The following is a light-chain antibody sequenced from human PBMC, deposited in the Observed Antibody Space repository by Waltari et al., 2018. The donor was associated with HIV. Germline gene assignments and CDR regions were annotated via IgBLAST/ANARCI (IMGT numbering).Light chain of an antibody. CDR3: CSYGGSSTWV. V-gene: IGLV2-23*01. Sequence: QSALPQPASVSGSPGQSITISCTGTRRYVGNYNLVSWYQQYPGKAPKLMIYEAVKRPSGVSNRISASKSGNTASLTISGLQAEDEADYYCCSYGGSSTWVFGGGTKLTVL. CDR2: EAV. J-gene: IGLJ3*02. CDR1: RRYVGNYNL.